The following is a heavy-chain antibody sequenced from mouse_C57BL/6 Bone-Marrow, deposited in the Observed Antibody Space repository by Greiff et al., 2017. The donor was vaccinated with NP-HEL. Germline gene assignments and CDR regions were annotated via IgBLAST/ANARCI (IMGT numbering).Heavy chain of an antibody. CDR1: GYTFTSYW. D-gene: IGHD2-5*01. V-gene: IGHV1-64*01. CDR2: IHPNSGST. J-gene: IGHJ2*01. CDR3: AREGAYYSNYLYYCDY. Sequence: QVQLKQPGAELVKPGASVKLSCKASGYTFTSYWMHWVKQRPGQGLEWIGMIHPNSGSTNYNEKFKSKATLTVDKSSSTAYMQLSSMTSEDSAVYYCAREGAYYSNYLYYCDYWGQGTTLTVSS.